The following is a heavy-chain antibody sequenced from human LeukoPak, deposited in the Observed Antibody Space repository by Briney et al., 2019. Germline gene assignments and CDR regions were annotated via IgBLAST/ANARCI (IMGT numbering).Heavy chain of an antibody. J-gene: IGHJ3*02. Sequence: SETLSLTCTVSGGSISSSSYYWGWIRQPPGKGLEWIGSIYYSGSTYYNPSLKSRVTISVDTSKNQFSLKLSSVTAADTAVYYCARTYGKPYDAFDIWGQGTMVTVSS. CDR3: ARTYGKPYDAFDI. D-gene: IGHD4-17*01. CDR2: IYYSGST. V-gene: IGHV4-39*01. CDR1: GGSISSSSYY.